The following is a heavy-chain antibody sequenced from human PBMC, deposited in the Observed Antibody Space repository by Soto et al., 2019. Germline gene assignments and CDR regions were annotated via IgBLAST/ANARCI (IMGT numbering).Heavy chain of an antibody. CDR3: ARQRSSVVTQAYFDV. J-gene: IGHJ4*02. CDR2: LYYSGRS. V-gene: IGHV4-39*01. D-gene: IGHD2-21*02. Sequence: SETLSLTCTVTGDSISNGSYYWGWIRQPPGKGLEWIGSLYYSGRSYNNPSLRSRVCMSIDTSKDQFSLKLKSVTAADTALYFCARQRSSVVTQAYFDVWGPGSLVTVYS. CDR1: GDSISNGSYY.